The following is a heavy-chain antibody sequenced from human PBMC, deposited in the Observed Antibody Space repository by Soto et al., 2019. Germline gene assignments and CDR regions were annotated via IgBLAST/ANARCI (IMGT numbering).Heavy chain of an antibody. V-gene: IGHV4-34*01. D-gene: IGHD3-9*01. CDR1: GGSFSGYY. CDR3: ARDLTGYYPYQH. Sequence: PSETLSLTCAVYGGSFSGYYWSWIRQPPGKGLEWIGEINHSGSTNYNPSLKNRVTISVDTSKNQFSLKLSSVTAADTAVYYCARDLTGYYPYQHWGQGTLVTVSS. J-gene: IGHJ1*01. CDR2: INHSGST.